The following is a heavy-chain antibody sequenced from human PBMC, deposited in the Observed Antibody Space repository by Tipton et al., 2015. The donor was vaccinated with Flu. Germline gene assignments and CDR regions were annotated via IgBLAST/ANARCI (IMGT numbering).Heavy chain of an antibody. CDR1: GDSISSYY. J-gene: IGHJ4*02. V-gene: IGHV4-4*07. CDR3: VRDPGYYDSSVYFDF. Sequence: TLSLTCSVSGDSISSYYWSWIRQPAGKGLEWIGRIFTSGSTDYNPSLKSRVGMSIDMSKNQFSLKLTSVTAADTAVYYCVRDPGYYDSSVYFDFWGQGALVTVSS. CDR2: IFTSGST. D-gene: IGHD3-22*01.